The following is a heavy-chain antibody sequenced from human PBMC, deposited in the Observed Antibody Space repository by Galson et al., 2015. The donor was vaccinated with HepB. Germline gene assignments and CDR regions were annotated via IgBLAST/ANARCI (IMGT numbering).Heavy chain of an antibody. CDR2: IRSKPFGGTT. CDR1: GFTFGDYA. J-gene: IGHJ4*02. V-gene: IGHV3-49*03. Sequence: SLRLSCEASGFTFGDYAMSWFRQAPGQGLEWVGFIRSKPFGGTTEYVASVKGRFTITRYDSKTIAYLQMNSLKTKDTDVYYCTRVAGFFDWLSPPGYDYWGQGTLVTVSS. CDR3: TRVAGFFDWLSPPGYDY. D-gene: IGHD3-9*01.